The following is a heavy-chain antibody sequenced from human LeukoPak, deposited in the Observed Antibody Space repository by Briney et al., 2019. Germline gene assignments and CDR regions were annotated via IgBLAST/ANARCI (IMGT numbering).Heavy chain of an antibody. V-gene: IGHV1-2*02. CDR2: INPNSGGT. CDR1: GYTFTGYY. D-gene: IGHD3-10*01. CDR3: ARQAYQNYYGSGSYFVENFDY. J-gene: IGHJ4*02. Sequence: PVASVKVSCKASGYTFTGYYMHWVRQAPGQGLEWMGWINPNSGGTNYAQKFQGRVTMTRDTSISTAYMELSRLRSDDTAVYYCARQAYQNYYGSGSYFVENFDYWGQGTLVTVSS.